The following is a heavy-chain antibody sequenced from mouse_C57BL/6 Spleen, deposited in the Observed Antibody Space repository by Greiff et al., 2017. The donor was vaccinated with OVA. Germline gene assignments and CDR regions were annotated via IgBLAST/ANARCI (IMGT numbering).Heavy chain of an antibody. CDR3: TGPYDGYYVDY. CDR1: GFTFSNYW. D-gene: IGHD2-3*01. CDR2: IRLKSDNYAT. V-gene: IGHV6-3*01. J-gene: IGHJ2*01. Sequence: EVKLVESGGGLVQPGGSMKLSCVASGFTFSNYWMNWVRQSPGKGLEWVAQIRLKSDNYATHYAESVKGRFTISRDDSKSSVYLQMNNLRAEDTGIYYCTGPYDGYYVDYWGQGTTLTVSS.